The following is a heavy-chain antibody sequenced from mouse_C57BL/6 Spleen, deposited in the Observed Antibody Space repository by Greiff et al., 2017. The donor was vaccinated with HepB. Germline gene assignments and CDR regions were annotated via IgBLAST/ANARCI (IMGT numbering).Heavy chain of an antibody. CDR2: INPSSGYT. CDR3: ARSPRYDGAVDY. CDR1: GYTFTSYT. J-gene: IGHJ2*01. V-gene: IGHV1-4*01. D-gene: IGHD2-12*01. Sequence: QVQLQQSGAELARPGASVKMSCKASGYTFTSYTMHWVKQRPGQGLEWIGYINPSSGYTKYNQKFKDKATLTADKSSSTAYMQLSSLTSEDSAVYYCARSPRYDGAVDYWGQGTTLTVSS.